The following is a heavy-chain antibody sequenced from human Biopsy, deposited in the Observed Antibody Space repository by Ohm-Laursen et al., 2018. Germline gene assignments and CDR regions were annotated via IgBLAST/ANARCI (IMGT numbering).Heavy chain of an antibody. V-gene: IGHV4-59*07. CDR3: ARATNSTDWPYYYFYGMDV. CDR1: GGSISSYY. J-gene: IGHJ6*02. D-gene: IGHD2/OR15-2a*01. Sequence: SDTLSLTCTVSGGSISSYYWNWIRQPPGKGLEWIGYIYYSGTTDYSPSLKSRVTISIDKSKNQFSLRLNSVTAADTAVYYCARATNSTDWPYYYFYGMDVWGQGTTVTVSS. CDR2: IYYSGTT.